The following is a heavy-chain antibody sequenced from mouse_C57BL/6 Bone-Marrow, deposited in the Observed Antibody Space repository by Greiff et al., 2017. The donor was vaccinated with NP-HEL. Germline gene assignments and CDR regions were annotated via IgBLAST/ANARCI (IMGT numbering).Heavy chain of an antibody. V-gene: IGHV5-6*01. CDR1: GFSFSSYG. Sequence: VQLQQSGGDLVKPGGSLKLSCAASGFSFSSYGMSWVRQTPEKRLEWVATISSGGSYTYYPDSVKGRITISSDNAKKTLYLQMSSLKSEDTAMYYCARLNYDVYFYWYFDVWGTGTTVTVSS. CDR3: ARLNYDVYFYWYFDV. CDR2: ISSGGSYT. J-gene: IGHJ1*03. D-gene: IGHD2-3*01.